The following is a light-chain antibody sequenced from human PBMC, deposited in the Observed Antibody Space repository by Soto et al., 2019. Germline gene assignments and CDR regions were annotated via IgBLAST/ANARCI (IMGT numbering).Light chain of an antibody. V-gene: IGLV2-8*01. CDR1: SSDVGGYNY. CDR2: EVT. CDR3: SSYAGINSVV. J-gene: IGLJ2*01. Sequence: QSVLTQPPSASGSPGQSVTISCTGTSSDVGGYNYVSWYQQHPGKAPKLMIYEVTKRPSGVPDRFSGSKSGNTASLTVSGLQAEDEDDYYCSSYAGINSVVFGGGTKLAAL.